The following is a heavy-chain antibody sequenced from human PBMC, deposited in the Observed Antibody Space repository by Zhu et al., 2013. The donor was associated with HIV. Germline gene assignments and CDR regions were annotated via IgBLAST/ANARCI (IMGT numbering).Heavy chain of an antibody. Sequence: QVQLVQSGTEVKKAGASVKVSCTSSGYTFTRHYMHWVRQAPGQGLEWMGIINPSDGSATYAQNFQGRVTMTRDTSTSTVYMELSSLRSGDTAVYYCVSYCTGGSCYSNYWGQGTLVTVSS. D-gene: IGHD2-15*01. CDR1: GYTFTRHY. CDR3: VSYCTGGSCYSNY. J-gene: IGHJ4*02. CDR2: INPSDGSA. V-gene: IGHV1-46*01.